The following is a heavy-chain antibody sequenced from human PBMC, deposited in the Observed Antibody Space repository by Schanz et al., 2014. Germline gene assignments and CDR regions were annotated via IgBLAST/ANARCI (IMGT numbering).Heavy chain of an antibody. D-gene: IGHD3-10*01. J-gene: IGHJ4*02. V-gene: IGHV3-23*01. CDR1: GFTFSAYA. CDR2: ISASGGTT. CDR3: ARIGGSDFDY. Sequence: EVQLLESGGGLVQPGGSLRLSCAASGFTFSAYAMTWVRQIPGKGLEWVSAISASGGTTYYADSVKGRFTISRDNSKNSLYLQMNSLRAEDTAVYYCARIGGSDFDYWAQGTLXSVSS.